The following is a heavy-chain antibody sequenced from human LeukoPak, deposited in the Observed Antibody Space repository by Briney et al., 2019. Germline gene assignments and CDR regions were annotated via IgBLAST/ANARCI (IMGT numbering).Heavy chain of an antibody. J-gene: IGHJ4*02. CDR1: GITFSSYS. Sequence: PGGSLRLSCAASGITFSSYSMNWVRQAPRKGLEWVSSISRSSGYIYYADSVKGRFTISRDNAKNSLYLQMNSLRAEDTAVFYCARVPGVGLGFDHWGQGTLVTVSS. CDR3: ARVPGVGLGFDH. D-gene: IGHD2-15*01. CDR2: ISRSSGYI. V-gene: IGHV3-21*01.